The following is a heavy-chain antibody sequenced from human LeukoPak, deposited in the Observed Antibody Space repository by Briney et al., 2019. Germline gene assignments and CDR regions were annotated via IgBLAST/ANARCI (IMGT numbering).Heavy chain of an antibody. CDR1: GYTFTSYA. V-gene: IGHV3-30*04. CDR2: ISYDGSNK. J-gene: IGHJ6*03. Sequence: SCKASGYTFTSYAMHWVRQAPGKGLEWVAVISYDGSNKYYADSVKGRFTISRDNSKNTLYLQMNSLRAEDTAVYYCARTAYDFWSGYYYYYYYYMDVWGKGTTVTVSS. CDR3: ARTAYDFWSGYYYYYYYYMDV. D-gene: IGHD3-3*01.